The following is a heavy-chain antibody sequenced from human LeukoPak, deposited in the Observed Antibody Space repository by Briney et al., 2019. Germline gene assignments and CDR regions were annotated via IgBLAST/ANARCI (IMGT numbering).Heavy chain of an antibody. CDR3: ASGGLYSDTSAFYF. D-gene: IGHD3-22*01. Sequence: GGSLRLSCAASGFTFSSYSMSWVRQAPGKGLEWVSAISGSGGSTYYADSVKGRFTISRDNAKNTLHLQMNSLRAEDTAVYYCASGGLYSDTSAFYFWGQGTLVTVSS. CDR1: GFTFSSYS. J-gene: IGHJ4*02. CDR2: ISGSGGST. V-gene: IGHV3-23*01.